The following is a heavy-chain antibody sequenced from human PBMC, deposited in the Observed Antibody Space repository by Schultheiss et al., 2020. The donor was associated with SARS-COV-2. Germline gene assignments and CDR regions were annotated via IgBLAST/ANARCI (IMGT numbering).Heavy chain of an antibody. Sequence: GSLRLSCAVSGGSISSSNWWSWVRQPPGKGLEWIGYIYYIGSTYYNPSLKSRVTISVDTSKNHFSLKLSSVTAADTAVYYCARYEQVGRVNWFDPWGQGNLVTVSS. CDR2: IYYIGST. J-gene: IGHJ5*02. D-gene: IGHD6-6*01. CDR1: GGSISSSNW. CDR3: ARYEQVGRVNWFDP. V-gene: IGHV4-4*02.